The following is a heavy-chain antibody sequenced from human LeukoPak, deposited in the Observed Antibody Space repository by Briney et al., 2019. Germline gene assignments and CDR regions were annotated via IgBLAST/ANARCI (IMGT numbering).Heavy chain of an antibody. CDR3: TRAVAATAPGVSYYFDY. J-gene: IGHJ4*02. CDR2: IRSKAYGGTT. D-gene: IGHD3-10*01. V-gene: IGHV3-49*04. Sequence: PGGSLRLSCAASGFTFSSYAMSWVRQAPGKGLEWVGFIRSKAYGGTTEYAASVKGRFTISRDDSKSIAYLQMNSLKTEDTAVYYCTRAVAATAPGVSYYFDYWGQGTLVTVSS. CDR1: GFTFSSYA.